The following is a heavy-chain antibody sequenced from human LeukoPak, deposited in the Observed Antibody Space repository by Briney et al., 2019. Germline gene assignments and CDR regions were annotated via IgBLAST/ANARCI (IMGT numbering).Heavy chain of an antibody. J-gene: IGHJ4*02. CDR2: IIPIFGTA. CDR3: ARGASWLRGGIFTNFDY. CDR1: GGTFSSYA. D-gene: IGHD5-24*01. V-gene: IGHV1-69*13. Sequence: SVKVSCKASGGTFSSYAISWVRQAPGQGLEWMGGIIPIFGTANYAQKFQGRVTITADESTSTAYMELSSLRSEDTAVYYCARGASWLRGGIFTNFDYWGQGTLVTVSS.